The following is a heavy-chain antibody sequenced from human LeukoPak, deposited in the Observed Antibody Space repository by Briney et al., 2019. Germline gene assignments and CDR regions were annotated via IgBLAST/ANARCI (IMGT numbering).Heavy chain of an antibody. J-gene: IGHJ4*02. CDR3: ARARSNITIFGVVRY. V-gene: IGHV3-23*01. D-gene: IGHD3-3*01. CDR1: GFTFSSYA. CDR2: ISGSGGST. Sequence: GGSLRLSCAASGFTFSSYAMSWVRQAPGKGLEWVSAISGSGGSTYYADSVKGRFTISRDNAKNSLYLQMNSLRAEDTAVYYCARARSNITIFGVVRYWGQGTLVTVSS.